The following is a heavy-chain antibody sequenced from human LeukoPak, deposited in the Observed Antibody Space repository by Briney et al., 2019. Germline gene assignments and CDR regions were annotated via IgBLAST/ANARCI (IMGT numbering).Heavy chain of an antibody. J-gene: IGHJ6*03. Sequence: GGSLRLSCAASGFTFSDYYMRWLGQAPGKGGEGVSYISSSGSNIYYAYSVKGRFTISRDNAQNSLYLHMNSLRAEDTAVYYCASGSAADYYYYYMDVWGKGPTVTISS. CDR2: ISSSGSNI. V-gene: IGHV3-11*04. CDR1: GFTFSDYY. D-gene: IGHD5-12*01. CDR3: ASGSAADYYYYYMDV.